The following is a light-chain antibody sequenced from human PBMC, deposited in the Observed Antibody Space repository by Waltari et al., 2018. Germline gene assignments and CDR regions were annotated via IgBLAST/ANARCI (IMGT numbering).Light chain of an antibody. CDR1: QSINNW. CDR3: QQYKSYSIT. J-gene: IGKJ5*01. Sequence: DIQMTQSPSTLSASVVDRVTITCRASQSINNWLAWYQQKPGKAPKLLIYKASSLESGVPSRFSGSGSGTEFTLTISSLQPDDFATYYCQQYKSYSITFGQGTRLEIK. V-gene: IGKV1-5*03. CDR2: KAS.